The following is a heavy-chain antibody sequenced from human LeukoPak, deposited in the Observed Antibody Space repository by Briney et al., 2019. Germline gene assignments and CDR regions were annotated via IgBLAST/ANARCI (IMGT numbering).Heavy chain of an antibody. D-gene: IGHD1-14*01. CDR3: ANTAGYKVY. Sequence: GGSLRLSCAASGFTFSSSAMSWVRQTPGKGLEWISYISSGSTTIYYADSVKGRFTISRDNAKNSLYLQMNSLRAEDTAVYYCANTAGYKVYWGQGTLVTVSS. CDR1: GFTFSSSA. V-gene: IGHV3-48*01. J-gene: IGHJ4*02. CDR2: ISSGSTTI.